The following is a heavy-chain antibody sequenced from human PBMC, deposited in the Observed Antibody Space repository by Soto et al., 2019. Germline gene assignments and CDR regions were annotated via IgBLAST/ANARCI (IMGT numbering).Heavy chain of an antibody. J-gene: IGHJ4*02. CDR3: ASERCAGGSCRPEFDY. Sequence: GGSLRLSCAASGFTFSSYGMHWVRQAPGKGLVWVSRINSDGSSTSYADSVKGRFTISRDNAKNTLYLQMNSLRAEDTAVYYCASERCAGGSCRPEFDYWGQGTLVTVSS. CDR1: GFTFSSYG. D-gene: IGHD2-15*01. V-gene: IGHV3-74*01. CDR2: INSDGSST.